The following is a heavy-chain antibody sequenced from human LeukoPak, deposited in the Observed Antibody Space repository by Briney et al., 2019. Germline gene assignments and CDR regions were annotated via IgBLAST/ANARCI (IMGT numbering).Heavy chain of an antibody. Sequence: EASVKVSCKASGYTFTSYAMHWVRQAPGQRLEWMGWINAGNGNTKYSQKFQGRVTITRDTSASTAYMELSSLRSEDTAVYYCARGTYSNPWYYGMDVWGQGTTVTVSS. J-gene: IGHJ6*02. D-gene: IGHD4-11*01. CDR3: ARGTYSNPWYYGMDV. V-gene: IGHV1-3*01. CDR1: GYTFTSYA. CDR2: INAGNGNT.